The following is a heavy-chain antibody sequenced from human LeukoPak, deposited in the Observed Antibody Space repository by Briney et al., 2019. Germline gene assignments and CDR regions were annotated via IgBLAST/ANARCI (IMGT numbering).Heavy chain of an antibody. CDR3: ARRYCSGGSCYSAFDY. J-gene: IGHJ4*02. Sequence: SETLSLTCTVSGGSISSYYWSWIRQPPGKGLVWIGYIYYSGSTNYNPSLKSRVTISVDTSKNQFSLNLSSVTAADTAVYYCARRYCSGGSCYSAFDYWGQGTLVTVSS. V-gene: IGHV4-59*08. CDR1: GGSISSYY. CDR2: IYYSGST. D-gene: IGHD2-15*01.